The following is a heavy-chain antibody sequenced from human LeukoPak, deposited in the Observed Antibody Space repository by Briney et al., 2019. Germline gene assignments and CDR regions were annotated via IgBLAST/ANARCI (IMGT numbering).Heavy chain of an antibody. D-gene: IGHD2/OR15-2a*01. CDR3: ARGVKYGAILMNV. Sequence: PSETLSLTCTVSGGSIRNYYWNWIRQPPGKGLEWIGYIFYSGTINYNPSLKSRATISVDTSKNQFSLKLSSVTAADTAVYYCARGVKYGAILMNVWGKGTTVTVSS. V-gene: IGHV4-59*01. J-gene: IGHJ6*03. CDR1: GGSIRNYY. CDR2: IFYSGTI.